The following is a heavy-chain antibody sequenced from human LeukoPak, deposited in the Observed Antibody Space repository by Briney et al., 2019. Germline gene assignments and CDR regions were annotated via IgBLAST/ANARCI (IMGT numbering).Heavy chain of an antibody. D-gene: IGHD6-19*01. Sequence: ASVKVSCKASGYTFTGYYMHWVRQAPGQGLEWMGWINPNSGGTNYAQKFQGWVTMTRDTSISTAYMELSRLRSDDTAVYYCARDLVAGWNDAFDIWGQGTMVTVSS. J-gene: IGHJ3*02. CDR2: INPNSGGT. CDR3: ARDLVAGWNDAFDI. CDR1: GYTFTGYY. V-gene: IGHV1-2*04.